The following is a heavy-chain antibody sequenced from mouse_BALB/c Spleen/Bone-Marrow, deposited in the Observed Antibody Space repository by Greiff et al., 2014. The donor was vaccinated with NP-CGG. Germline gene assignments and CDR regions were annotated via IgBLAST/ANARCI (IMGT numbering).Heavy chain of an antibody. V-gene: IGHV1S127*01. CDR2: IDPSDSYT. Sequence: VQLQQSGAELVKPGASVKMSCKASGYTFTSYRMHWVKQRPGQGLEWIGTIDPSDSYTSYNQKFKGKATLTVDTSSSTAYMQLSSLISEDSAVYYCTRDDYGYWGQGTTLTVSS. CDR1: GYTFTSYR. J-gene: IGHJ2*01. CDR3: TRDDYGY. D-gene: IGHD2-4*01.